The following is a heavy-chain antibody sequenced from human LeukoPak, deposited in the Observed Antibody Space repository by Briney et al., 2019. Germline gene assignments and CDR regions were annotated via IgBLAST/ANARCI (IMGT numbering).Heavy chain of an antibody. CDR2: INHSGST. CDR1: GGSFSGYY. CDR3: ARGPSIGYCSGGSCYGFYYYGMDV. Sequence: SETVSLTCAVYGGSFSGYYWIWIRQPPGKGLEWIGEINHSGSTNYNPSLKSRVTISVDTSKNQFSLKLSSVTAADTAVYYCARGPSIGYCSGGSCYGFYYYGMDVWGKGTTVTVSS. V-gene: IGHV4-34*01. D-gene: IGHD2-15*01. J-gene: IGHJ6*04.